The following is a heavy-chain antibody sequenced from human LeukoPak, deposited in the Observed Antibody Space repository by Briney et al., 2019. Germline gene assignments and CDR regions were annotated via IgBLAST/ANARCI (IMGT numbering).Heavy chain of an antibody. CDR3: ARGHYYDSSGYYSPMWD. D-gene: IGHD3-22*01. V-gene: IGHV4-39*07. CDR2: IYYSGST. Sequence: SETLSLTCTVSGGSISSYYWSWIRQPPGKGLEWIGSIYYSGSTYYNPSLKSRVTISVDTSKNQFSLKLSSVTAADTAVYYCARGHYYDSSGYYSPMWDWGQGTLVTVSS. CDR1: GGSISSYY. J-gene: IGHJ4*02.